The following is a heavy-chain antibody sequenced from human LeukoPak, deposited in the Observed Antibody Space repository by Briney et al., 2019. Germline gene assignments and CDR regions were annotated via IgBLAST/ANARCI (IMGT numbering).Heavy chain of an antibody. CDR2: IIPIFGTA. J-gene: IGHJ4*02. V-gene: IGHV1-69*05. Sequence: SVKVSCKASGGTFSSYAISWVRQAPGQGLEWMGGIIPIFGTANYAQKFQGRVTITTDESTSTAYMELSSLRSEDTAVYYCARLRQDDILTGRTYYFDYWGQGTLVTVSS. CDR1: GGTFSSYA. CDR3: ARLRQDDILTGRTYYFDY. D-gene: IGHD3-9*01.